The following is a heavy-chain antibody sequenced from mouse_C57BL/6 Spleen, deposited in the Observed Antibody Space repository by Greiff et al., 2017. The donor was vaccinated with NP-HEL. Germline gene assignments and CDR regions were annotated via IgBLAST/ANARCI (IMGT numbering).Heavy chain of an antibody. D-gene: IGHD1-1*01. CDR3: AHGFLDY. CDR2: IYPGDGDT. Sequence: VQLHQSGPELVKPGASVKISCKASGYAFSSSWMNWVKQRPGKGLEWIGRIYPGDGDTNYNGKFKGKATLTADKSSSTAYMQLSSLTSEDSAVYFCAHGFLDYWGQGTTLTVSS. CDR1: GYAFSSSW. V-gene: IGHV1-82*01. J-gene: IGHJ2*01.